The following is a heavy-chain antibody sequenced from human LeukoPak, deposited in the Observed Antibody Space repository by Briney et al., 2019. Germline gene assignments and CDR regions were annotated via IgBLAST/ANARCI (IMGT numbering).Heavy chain of an antibody. Sequence: GGSLRLSCAASGFTFSSYGMHWVRPAPGKGLEWVAFIRYDGSNKYYADSVKGRFTISRDNSKNTLYLQMNSLRAEDTAVYYCAKGVQGTTVMNYYYYYYMDVWGKGTTVTISS. D-gene: IGHD4-17*01. J-gene: IGHJ6*03. V-gene: IGHV3-30*02. CDR3: AKGVQGTTVMNYYYYYYMDV. CDR2: IRYDGSNK. CDR1: GFTFSSYG.